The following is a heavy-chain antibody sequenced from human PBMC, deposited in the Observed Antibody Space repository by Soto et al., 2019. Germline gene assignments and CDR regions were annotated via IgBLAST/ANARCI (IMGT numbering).Heavy chain of an antibody. CDR1: GFTFNNYP. Sequence: EVQLLDSGGALVQPGGSLRLSCAASGFTFNNYPMNWVRQAPGEGLEWVSGISGSGGSTDYADSVKGRFTISRDNSKNTVYLQINSLRAEDTGVYYCAKRPLKYSGSYFDYWGQGTLVTVSS. J-gene: IGHJ4*02. CDR2: ISGSGGST. CDR3: AKRPLKYSGSYFDY. V-gene: IGHV3-23*01. D-gene: IGHD1-26*01.